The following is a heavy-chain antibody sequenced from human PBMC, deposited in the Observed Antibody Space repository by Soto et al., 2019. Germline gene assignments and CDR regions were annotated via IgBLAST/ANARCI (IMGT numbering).Heavy chain of an antibody. J-gene: IGHJ6*02. V-gene: IGHV3-53*01. CDR2: IYSGGVT. CDR3: ARDPSTTGYYGLDV. CDR1: GGSMRGYS. Sequence: ETLSLTCKVSGGSMRGYSWSWVRQAPGKGLEWVSVIYSGGVTYYPDSVKGRFTTIRDTSKNTVYLQMNSLRADDTAMYYCARDPSTTGYYGLDVWGQGTTVTVSS.